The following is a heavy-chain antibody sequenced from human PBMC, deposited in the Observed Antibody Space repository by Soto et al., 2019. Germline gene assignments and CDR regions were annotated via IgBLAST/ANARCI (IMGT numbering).Heavy chain of an antibody. Sequence: QVQLVQSGAEVKKPGSSVKVSCKASGGTFSSYAISWVRQAPGQGLEWMGGIIPIFGTANYAQKFQGRVTITADESTSTAYMELSSLRSEDTAVYYCARVLNSSSWPIPKRGPKYYYYGMDVWGQGTTVTVSS. J-gene: IGHJ6*02. CDR2: IIPIFGTA. V-gene: IGHV1-69*01. D-gene: IGHD6-13*01. CDR3: ARVLNSSSWPIPKRGPKYYYYGMDV. CDR1: GGTFSSYA.